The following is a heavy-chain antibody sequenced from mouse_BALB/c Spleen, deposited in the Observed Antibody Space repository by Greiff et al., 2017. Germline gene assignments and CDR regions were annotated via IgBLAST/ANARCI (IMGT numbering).Heavy chain of an antibody. Sequence: QVQLQQSGAELVKPGASVKLSCKASGYTFTSYYMYWVKQRPGQGLEWIGEINPSNGGTNFNQKFKDKATLTADKSSSTAYMQLSSLTSEDSAVYYCARGNYYGSFAYWGQGTLVTVSA. V-gene: IGHV1S81*02. J-gene: IGHJ3*01. D-gene: IGHD1-1*01. CDR2: INPSNGGT. CDR1: GYTFTSYY. CDR3: ARGNYYGSFAY.